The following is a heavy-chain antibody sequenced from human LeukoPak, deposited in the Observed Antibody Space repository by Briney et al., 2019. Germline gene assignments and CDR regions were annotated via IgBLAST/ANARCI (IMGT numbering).Heavy chain of an antibody. CDR2: IYYSGST. D-gene: IGHD6-6*01. J-gene: IGHJ4*02. CDR3: ARRYSSSSPFDY. Sequence: PSETLSLTCTVSGGSISSSSYYWGWIRQPPGKGLEWIGSIYYSGSTYYNPSLKSRVTISVDTSKYHFSLKLSSVTAADTAVYYCARRYSSSSPFDYWGQGTLVTVSS. CDR1: GGSISSSSYY. V-gene: IGHV4-39*02.